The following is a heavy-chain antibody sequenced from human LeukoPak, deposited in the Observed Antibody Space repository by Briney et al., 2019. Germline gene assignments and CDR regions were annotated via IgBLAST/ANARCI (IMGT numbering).Heavy chain of an antibody. Sequence: PSQTLSLTCTVSSGSISSGGYYWSWIRQHPGKGLEWIGYIYYSGSTYYNPSLKSRVTISVDTSKNQFSLKLSSVTAADTAVYYCARDSGYGTVDYWGQGTLVTVSS. CDR2: IYYSGST. CDR1: SGSISSGGYY. D-gene: IGHD2-8*02. V-gene: IGHV4-31*03. CDR3: ARDSGYGTVDY. J-gene: IGHJ4*02.